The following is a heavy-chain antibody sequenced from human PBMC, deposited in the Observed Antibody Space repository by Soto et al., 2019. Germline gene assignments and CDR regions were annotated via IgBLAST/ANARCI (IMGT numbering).Heavy chain of an antibody. CDR2: ISGYSGNT. Sequence: ASVKVSCKTSGYIFSLFNINWVRQVPGQGLEWLGWISGYSGNTNYAPTFQGRLTMTIDTSTNTGYMELRSLTSDDTAMYFCARDTFGFVNALDLLGQGTMVTVSS. CDR3: ARDTFGFVNALDL. J-gene: IGHJ3*01. V-gene: IGHV1-18*01. D-gene: IGHD3-10*01. CDR1: GYIFSLFN.